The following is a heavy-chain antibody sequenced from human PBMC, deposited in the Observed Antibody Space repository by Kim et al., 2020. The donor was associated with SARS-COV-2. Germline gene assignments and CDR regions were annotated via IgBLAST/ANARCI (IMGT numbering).Heavy chain of an antibody. CDR2: IYYSGST. CDR3: ARAGVYCGGDCGAFDI. V-gene: IGHV4-31*03. J-gene: IGHJ3*02. D-gene: IGHD2-21*01. CDR1: GGSISSGGYY. Sequence: SETLSLTCTVSGGSISSGGYYWSWIRQHPGKGLEWIGYIYYSGSTYYNPSLKSRVTISVDTSKNQFSLKLSSVTAAATAVYYCARAGVYCGGDCGAFDIWGQGTMFTLSS.